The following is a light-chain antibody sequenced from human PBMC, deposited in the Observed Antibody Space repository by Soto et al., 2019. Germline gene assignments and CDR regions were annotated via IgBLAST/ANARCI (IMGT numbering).Light chain of an antibody. CDR3: AAWDDSLNGRV. CDR1: SSDVGGYNY. J-gene: IGLJ1*01. V-gene: IGLV2-14*01. CDR2: EVS. Sequence: QSALTQPASVSGSPGQSITISRTGTSSDVGGYNYVSWYQQHPGKAPKLMIYEVSNRPSGVSNRFSGSKSGTSASLAISGLQSEDEADYYCAAWDDSLNGRVFGTGTKVTVL.